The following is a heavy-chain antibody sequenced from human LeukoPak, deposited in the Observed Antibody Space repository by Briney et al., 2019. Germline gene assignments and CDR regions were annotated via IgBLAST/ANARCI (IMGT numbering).Heavy chain of an antibody. D-gene: IGHD1-1*01. V-gene: IGHV4-4*07. CDR1: GGSINTYF. Sequence: SSETLSLTCTVSGGSINTYFWTWIRQPAGKGLQWIGRIYPSGSTNYSPSLKSRLTMSVDTPNNQFSLKLSSVTAADTAVYYCARDRYGGIIDSWGQGTLVSVSS. J-gene: IGHJ4*02. CDR3: ARDRYGGIIDS. CDR2: IYPSGST.